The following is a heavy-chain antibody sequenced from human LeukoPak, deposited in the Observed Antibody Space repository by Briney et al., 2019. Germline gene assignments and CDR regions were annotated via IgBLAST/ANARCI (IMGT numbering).Heavy chain of an antibody. CDR3: VRDGSGPPPLDL. J-gene: IGHJ4*02. D-gene: IGHD2-2*03. Sequence: QSGGSLRLSCAASGFTFNRNAISWVRQAPGKGLEWLSYISSSGSTIYYADSVKGRFTISRDNARNTVYLQMNTLRAEDTAVYYCVRDGSGPPPLDLWGQGKMVTVSS. V-gene: IGHV3-48*04. CDR1: GFTFNRNA. CDR2: ISSSGSTI.